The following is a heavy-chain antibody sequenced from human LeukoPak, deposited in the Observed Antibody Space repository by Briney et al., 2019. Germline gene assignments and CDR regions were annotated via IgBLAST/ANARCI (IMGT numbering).Heavy chain of an antibody. V-gene: IGHV3-7*01. CDR2: INQDGSEK. Sequence: GGSLRLSCAASGFTFSTYWMSWVRQAPGKGLVWVAHINQDGSEKYYVDSVKGRFTISRDNAKNSLYLQMNSLGVEDTAVYYCARDWGQLAAAGTSRPNYMDVWGKGTTVTVSS. CDR1: GFTFSTYW. D-gene: IGHD6-13*01. J-gene: IGHJ6*03. CDR3: ARDWGQLAAAGTSRPNYMDV.